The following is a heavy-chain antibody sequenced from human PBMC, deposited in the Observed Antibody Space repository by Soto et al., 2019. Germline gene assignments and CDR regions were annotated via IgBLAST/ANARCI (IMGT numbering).Heavy chain of an antibody. J-gene: IGHJ4*02. CDR2: VDPSDSYT. Sequence: GEAVKISCKGSGYSFTIYWISWVRQMPRKGLEWMGRVDPSDSYTNYSPSFKGHVTISADKSISTAYLQWGSLKASDTAMYYCARHPYYDFWSGYYPHTFDYWGQGTLVTVSS. V-gene: IGHV5-10-1*01. D-gene: IGHD3-3*01. CDR1: GYSFTIYW. CDR3: ARHPYYDFWSGYYPHTFDY.